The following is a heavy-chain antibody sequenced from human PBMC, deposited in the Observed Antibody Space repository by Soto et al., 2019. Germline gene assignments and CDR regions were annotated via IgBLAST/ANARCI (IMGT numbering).Heavy chain of an antibody. CDR1: GFTFTSYA. V-gene: IGHV3-23*01. CDR3: AKWPHSSAWHYFVV. J-gene: IGHJ4*02. CDR2: LSGGNT. Sequence: PGGSLRLSCAASGFTFTSYAMSWVRQAPGKGLEWVSTLSGGNTYYADSVKGRFTISRDNSENTLYLQMISLRVEDMAIYYCAKWPHSSAWHYFVVSGQGTLVTVSS. D-gene: IGHD6-25*01.